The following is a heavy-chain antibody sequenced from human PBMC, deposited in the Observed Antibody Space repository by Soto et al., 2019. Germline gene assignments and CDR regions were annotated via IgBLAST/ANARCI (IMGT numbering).Heavy chain of an antibody. Sequence: GSLRLYCVASVFIFNSFEMIWVRQAPGKGLEWLSYISSAGDTLSYADSVKGRFTISRDNARDTLYLQMDSLRVDDTAIYYCARQGTPYNWFDPWGQGTLVTVSS. V-gene: IGHV3-48*03. J-gene: IGHJ5*02. CDR1: VFIFNSFE. CDR2: ISSAGDTL. CDR3: ARQGTPYNWFDP.